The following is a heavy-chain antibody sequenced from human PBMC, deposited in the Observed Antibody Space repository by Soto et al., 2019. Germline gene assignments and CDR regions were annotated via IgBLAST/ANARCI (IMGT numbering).Heavy chain of an antibody. CDR2: IFWDDEK. CDR1: GFSLSTSGVG. J-gene: IGHJ4*02. V-gene: IGHV2-5*02. Sequence: QITLKESGPTLVKPTQTLTLTCTFSGFSLSTSGVGVGWIRQPPGKALEWLAIIFWDDEKSYSPSLKTRLTVTKDTSKIQVVLTKTNVDPVDTATYYCAHRAYFDSGKQFDYWGQGTLVSVSS. CDR3: AHRAYFDSGKQFDY. D-gene: IGHD3-10*01.